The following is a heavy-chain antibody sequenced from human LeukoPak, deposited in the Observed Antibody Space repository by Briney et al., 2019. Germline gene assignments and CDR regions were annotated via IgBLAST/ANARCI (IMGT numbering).Heavy chain of an antibody. CDR2: IIPIFGTA. D-gene: IGHD6-6*01. V-gene: IGHV1-69*01. CDR1: GGTFSSYA. J-gene: IGHJ3*02. Sequence: GASVKVSCKASGGTFSSYAISWVRQAPGQGLEWMGGIIPIFGTANYAQKFQGRVTITADESTSTAYMELSSLRSEDTAVYYCARVQGTRTEYSSSSDAFDIWGQGTMVTVSS. CDR3: ARVQGTRTEYSSSSDAFDI.